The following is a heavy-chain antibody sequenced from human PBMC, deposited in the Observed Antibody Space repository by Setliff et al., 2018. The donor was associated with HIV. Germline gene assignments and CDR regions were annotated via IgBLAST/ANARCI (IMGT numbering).Heavy chain of an antibody. J-gene: IGHJ6*03. CDR2: IYYSGIT. V-gene: IGHV4-59*08. Sequence: PSETLSLTCAVSDGSISTYYWSWIRQPPGRGLEWIGYIYYSGITNYSPSLKSRITLLVDTSKNQLSLKVRFVTAADTAVYYCATGENYFGSGSPSVHYYMDVWGKGTTVTVSS. CDR3: ATGENYFGSGSPSVHYYMDV. D-gene: IGHD3-10*01. CDR1: DGSISTYY.